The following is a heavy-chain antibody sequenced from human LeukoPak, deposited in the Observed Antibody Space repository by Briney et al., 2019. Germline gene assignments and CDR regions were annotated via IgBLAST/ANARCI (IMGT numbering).Heavy chain of an antibody. Sequence: ASVKVSCKASGYTFTGYYMHWVRQAPGQGLEWMGWINPNSGGTNYAQKFQGWVTMTRDTSISTAYMELSRLRSDDTAVYYCARDGIAAAGKVHDAFDIWGQGTMVTVSS. J-gene: IGHJ3*02. V-gene: IGHV1-2*04. D-gene: IGHD6-13*01. CDR1: GYTFTGYY. CDR2: INPNSGGT. CDR3: ARDGIAAAGKVHDAFDI.